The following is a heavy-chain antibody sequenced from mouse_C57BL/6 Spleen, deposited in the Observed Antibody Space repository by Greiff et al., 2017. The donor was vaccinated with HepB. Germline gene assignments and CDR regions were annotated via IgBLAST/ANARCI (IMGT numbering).Heavy chain of an antibody. CDR3: TTARVYYGYDGFAY. V-gene: IGHV14-4*01. Sequence: EVQLQQSGAELVRPGASVKLSCTASGFNIKDDYMHWVKQRPEQGLEWIGWIDPENGDTEYASKFQGKATITADTSSNTAYLQLSSLTSEDTAVYYCTTARVYYGYDGFAYWGQGTLVTVSA. CDR2: IDPENGDT. J-gene: IGHJ3*01. D-gene: IGHD2-2*01. CDR1: GFNIKDDY.